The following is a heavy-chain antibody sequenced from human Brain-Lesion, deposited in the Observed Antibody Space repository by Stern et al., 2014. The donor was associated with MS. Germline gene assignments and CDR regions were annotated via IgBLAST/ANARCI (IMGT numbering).Heavy chain of an antibody. CDR3: AREGPVGATRRNDNYLDY. CDR2: INPKGGRP. Sequence: VQLGESGAEVKKPGASVNISCKASGYTFTNYYLHWVRQAPGQGLEWLGNINPKGGRPTYAHTFQGRVTMTTDTSTSTFHMELSSLRSDDTAVYYCAREGPVGATRRNDNYLDYWGQGTQVTVSS. D-gene: IGHD1-26*01. CDR1: GYTFTNYY. V-gene: IGHV1-46*01. J-gene: IGHJ4*02.